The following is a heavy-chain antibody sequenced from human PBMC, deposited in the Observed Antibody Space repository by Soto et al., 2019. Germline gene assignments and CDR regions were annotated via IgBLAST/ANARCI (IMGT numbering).Heavy chain of an antibody. CDR1: GDSVSSNTAS. CDR2: TYFRSKWYN. J-gene: IGHJ5*02. CDR3: AKGDNLGPKTGYAFDP. Sequence: PSQTLSLTCAISGDSVSSNTASWNWIRQSPSRGLEWLGRTYFRSKWYNDYAVSVKSRIIINPDTSNNQFSLQLNSVTPEDTAVYFCAKGDNLGPKTGYAFDPWGQGIMVNVSS. V-gene: IGHV6-1*01. D-gene: IGHD5-12*01.